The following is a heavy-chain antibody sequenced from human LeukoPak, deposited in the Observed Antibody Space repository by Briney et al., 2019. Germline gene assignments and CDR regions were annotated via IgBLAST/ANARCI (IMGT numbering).Heavy chain of an antibody. D-gene: IGHD5-18*01. CDR3: ARHSGYSYGYAYYYYYMDV. CDR2: IYYSAST. CDR1: GGSISSSSYY. V-gene: IGHV4-39*01. J-gene: IGHJ6*03. Sequence: SETLSLTCTVSGGSISSSSYYWGWIRQPPGKGLEWIGSIYYSASTYYNPSLKSRVTISVDPSKNQFYLKLSSVTAADTAVYYCARHSGYSYGYAYYYYYMDVWGKGTTVTVSS.